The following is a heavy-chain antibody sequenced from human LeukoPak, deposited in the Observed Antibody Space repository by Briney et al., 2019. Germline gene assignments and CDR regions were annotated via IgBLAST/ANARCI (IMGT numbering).Heavy chain of an antibody. CDR1: GFNFKNYW. Sequence: PGGSLRLSCAASGFNFKNYWMHWVRQAPGKGLEWVSRIINDGSSTTYADSVKGRFTISRDNAKDTLYLQMNSLRVEDTAVYYCARAADGDKYGGRDYWGQGALVIVSS. CDR3: ARAADGDKYGGRDY. CDR2: IINDGSST. J-gene: IGHJ4*02. D-gene: IGHD5-24*01. V-gene: IGHV3-74*01.